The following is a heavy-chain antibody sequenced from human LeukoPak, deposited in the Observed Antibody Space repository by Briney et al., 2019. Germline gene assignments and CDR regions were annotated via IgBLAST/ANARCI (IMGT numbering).Heavy chain of an antibody. CDR3: ARDDARADNAFDL. D-gene: IGHD2-15*01. Sequence: GGSLRLSCAASGFTFSSYGMQWVRQAPRKGLEWMAVILADGSVKKYADSVKGRFTISRDNSKNTLFLQMNSLRVEDTAVYYCARDDARADNAFDLWGQGTTVTVSS. V-gene: IGHV3-33*01. J-gene: IGHJ3*01. CDR1: GFTFSSYG. CDR2: ILADGSVK.